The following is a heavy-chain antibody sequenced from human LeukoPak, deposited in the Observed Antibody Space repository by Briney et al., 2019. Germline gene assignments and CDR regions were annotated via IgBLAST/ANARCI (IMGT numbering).Heavy chain of an antibody. Sequence: SETLSLTCAVYGGSYSGYYWSWIRQPPGKGLEWIGEINHSGSTNYNPSLKSRVTISVDTSKNQFSLKLSSVTAADTAVYYCARGATQKDIAAAGTGGMDVWGQGTTVTVSS. CDR2: INHSGST. CDR3: ARGATQKDIAAAGTGGMDV. D-gene: IGHD6-13*01. CDR1: GGSYSGYY. J-gene: IGHJ6*02. V-gene: IGHV4-34*01.